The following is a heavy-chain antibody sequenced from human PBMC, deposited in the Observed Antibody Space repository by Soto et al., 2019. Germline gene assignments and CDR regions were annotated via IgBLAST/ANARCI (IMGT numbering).Heavy chain of an antibody. V-gene: IGHV3-72*01. Sequence: EVQLVESGGGLVQPEGSLRLSCAASGFTFSDHYMDWVRQAPGKGLEWVGRIKNKANSYTTEYAAPVKGRFIISRDDSKNSVFLQMNRLNTDDSAVYYWTRVRLGSSRSSDDWGQGILVTVSS. CDR3: TRVRLGSSRSSDD. D-gene: IGHD6-19*01. J-gene: IGHJ4*02. CDR2: IKNKANSYTT. CDR1: GFTFSDHY.